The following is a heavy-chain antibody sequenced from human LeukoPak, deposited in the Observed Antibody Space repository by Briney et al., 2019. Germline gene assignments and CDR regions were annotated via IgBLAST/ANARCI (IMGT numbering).Heavy chain of an antibody. CDR3: ARGFWGNWNDDDDAFDI. V-gene: IGHV1-2*02. J-gene: IGHJ3*02. CDR2: INPNTGGT. CDR1: GYTFTSYG. Sequence: GASVKVSCKASGYTFTSYGISWVRQAPGQGLEWMGWINPNTGGTNYAQKFQGRVTMTRDTSISTAYMELIRLRSDDTAVYYCARGFWGNWNDDDDAFDIWGQGTMVTVSS. D-gene: IGHD1-1*01.